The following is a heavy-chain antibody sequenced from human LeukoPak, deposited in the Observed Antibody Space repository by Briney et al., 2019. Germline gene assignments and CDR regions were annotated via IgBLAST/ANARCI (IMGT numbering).Heavy chain of an antibody. Sequence: SQTLSLACAVSGGSISSGGYSWSWIRQPPGKGLEWIGYIYHSGSTYYNPSLKSRVTISVDRSKNQFSLKLSSVTAADTAVYYCARLLRDSSGYYVFDYWGQGILVTVSS. J-gene: IGHJ4*02. D-gene: IGHD3-22*01. CDR1: GGSISSGGYS. CDR3: ARLLRDSSGYYVFDY. V-gene: IGHV4-30-2*01. CDR2: IYHSGST.